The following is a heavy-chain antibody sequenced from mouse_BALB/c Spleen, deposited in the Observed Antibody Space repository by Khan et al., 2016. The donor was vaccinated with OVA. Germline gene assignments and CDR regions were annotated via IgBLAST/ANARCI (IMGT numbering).Heavy chain of an antibody. D-gene: IGHD3-3*01. V-gene: IGHV1-9*01. J-gene: IGHJ4*01. CDR1: GYTFSNYW. CDR3: ARGAERAYAMDY. CDR2: ILPGRDNS. Sequence: QVQLQQSGGELMKPGASVKISCKATGYTFSNYWIEWVKQRPGHALEWIGEILPGRDNSKYNAKFKGKATFTADTSSNIAYMQLSSLTSEDSAVSYGARGAERAYAMDYWGQGTSVTVSS.